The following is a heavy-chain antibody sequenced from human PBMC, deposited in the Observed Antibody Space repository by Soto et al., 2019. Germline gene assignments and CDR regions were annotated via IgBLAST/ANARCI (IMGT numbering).Heavy chain of an antibody. CDR1: GFTFSDYY. J-gene: IGHJ4*02. CDR3: ARVSTGSPIVVVIAHYFDY. D-gene: IGHD3-22*01. Sequence: QVQLVESGGGLVKPGGSLRISCAASGFTFSDYYMSWIRQAPGKGLEWVSYISSSSSDTNYADSVKGRFTISRDNAKNSVYLQMNSLRAEDTAVYYCARVSTGSPIVVVIAHYFDYWGQGTLVTVSS. V-gene: IGHV3-11*06. CDR2: ISSSSSDT.